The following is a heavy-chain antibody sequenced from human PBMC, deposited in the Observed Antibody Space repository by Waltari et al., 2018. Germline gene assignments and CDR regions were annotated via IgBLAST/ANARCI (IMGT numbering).Heavy chain of an antibody. J-gene: IGHJ3*02. D-gene: IGHD6-6*01. CDR3: ARDKGAARPLALDI. Sequence: QVQLVQSGAEVKKPGSSVKVSCKASGGNFSSYAISWVRQAPGQGLEGMGGIIPILGTANYAQKFQGRVTIAADKSTSTADMGLIRLRAEDTSVYYCARDKGAARPLALDIWGQGTMVTVSS. V-gene: IGHV1-69*14. CDR2: IIPILGTA. CDR1: GGNFSSYA.